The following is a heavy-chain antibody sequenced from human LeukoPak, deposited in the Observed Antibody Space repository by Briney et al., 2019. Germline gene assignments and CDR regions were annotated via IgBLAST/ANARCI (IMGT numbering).Heavy chain of an antibody. D-gene: IGHD5-18*01. V-gene: IGHV1-2*02. CDR2: INPNSGDT. J-gene: IGHJ4*02. Sequence: VASVKVSCKASGYTFTVYYMHWVRQAPGQGLEWMGWINPNSGDTHYAQKFQGRVTMTRDTSISTAYMELSRLRSDDTAVYYCARDQGRGYSYGLYYFDYWGQGTLVTVSS. CDR1: GYTFTVYY. CDR3: ARDQGRGYSYGLYYFDY.